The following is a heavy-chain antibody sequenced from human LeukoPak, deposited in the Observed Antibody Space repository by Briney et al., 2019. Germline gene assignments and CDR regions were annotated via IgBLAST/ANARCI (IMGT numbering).Heavy chain of an antibody. V-gene: IGHV4-38-2*02. J-gene: IGHJ3*02. CDR1: GYSISSGYY. D-gene: IGHD1-26*01. Sequence: SETLSLTCTVSGYSISSGYYWGWIQQPPGKGLEWIGSIYHSGSTYYNPSLKSRVTISVDTSKNQFSLKLSSVTAADTAVYYCAREGARWEPSFSAFDIWGQGTMVTVSS. CDR3: AREGARWEPSFSAFDI. CDR2: IYHSGST.